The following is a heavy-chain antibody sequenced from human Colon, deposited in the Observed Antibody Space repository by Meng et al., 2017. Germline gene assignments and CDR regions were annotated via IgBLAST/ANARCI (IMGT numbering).Heavy chain of an antibody. D-gene: IGHD3-22*01. CDR1: GGSVSRDF. V-gene: IGHV4-34*01. CDR2: ISEGGGT. J-gene: IGHJ4*02. CDR3: ARGQGFLLHYFDN. Sequence: VRLPQGGARLLNASETLSLSCDVYGGSVSRDFCSWIRQTPGKGMEWIGGISEGGGTLYNPSLKSRVFISVDTSNSELTLKLTSVTDADTGVYYCARGQGFLLHYFDNWGQGTLVTVSS.